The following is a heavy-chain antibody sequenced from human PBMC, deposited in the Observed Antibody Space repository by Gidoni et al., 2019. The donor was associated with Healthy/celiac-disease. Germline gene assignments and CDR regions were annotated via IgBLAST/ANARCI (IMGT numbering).Heavy chain of an antibody. J-gene: IGHJ6*02. CDR2: INHSGST. Sequence: QVQLQQGGAGLLKPSETLSLTCAVYGGSFSGYYWSWIRQPPGKGLEWIGEINHSGSTNYNPSLKSRVTISVDTSKNQFSLKLSSVTAADTAVYYCARFVPYYYGMDVWGQGTTVTVSS. CDR1: GGSFSGYY. CDR3: ARFVPYYYGMDV. D-gene: IGHD3-16*02. V-gene: IGHV4-34*01.